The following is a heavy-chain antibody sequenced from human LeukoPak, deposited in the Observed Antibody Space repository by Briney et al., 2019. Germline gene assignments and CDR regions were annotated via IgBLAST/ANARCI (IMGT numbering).Heavy chain of an antibody. Sequence: GRSLRLSCAASGFTFSSYAMHWVRQAPGKGLEWVAVISYDGSNKYYADSVKGRFTISRDNSKNTLYLQMNSLRAEDTAVYYCAKPLYLDYYDSSGYPDYWGQGTLVTVSS. D-gene: IGHD3-22*01. J-gene: IGHJ4*02. CDR2: ISYDGSNK. CDR3: AKPLYLDYYDSSGYPDY. V-gene: IGHV3-30-3*02. CDR1: GFTFSSYA.